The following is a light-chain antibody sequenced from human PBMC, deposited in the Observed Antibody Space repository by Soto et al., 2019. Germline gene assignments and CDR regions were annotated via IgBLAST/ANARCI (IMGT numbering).Light chain of an antibody. Sequence: QSALTQPASVSGSPGQSITISCTGTSSDVGRYNYVSWYQQHPGKAPKLMIYEVSNRPSGVSNRFSGSKSGNTASLTISGLQAEDEADYYCSAYTSNSPRVFGGGTKVTVL. J-gene: IGLJ3*02. CDR3: SAYTSNSPRV. CDR2: EVS. CDR1: SSDVGRYNY. V-gene: IGLV2-14*01.